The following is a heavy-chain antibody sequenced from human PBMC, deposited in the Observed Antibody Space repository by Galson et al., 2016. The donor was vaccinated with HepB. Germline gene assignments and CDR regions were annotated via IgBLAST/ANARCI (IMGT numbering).Heavy chain of an antibody. V-gene: IGHV3-23*01. D-gene: IGHD3-10*01. CDR3: TRDFITMLRGVYPHDHYGMDV. CDR1: GFTFSNYA. Sequence: SLRLSCAASGFTFSNYAMTWVRQAPGKGLEWISTINNNDDSTYYADSVKGRFTISRDNSKNTLYLQMNSLREEDTALYYCTRDFITMLRGVYPHDHYGMDVWGQGTTVTVSS. CDR2: INNNDDST. J-gene: IGHJ6*02.